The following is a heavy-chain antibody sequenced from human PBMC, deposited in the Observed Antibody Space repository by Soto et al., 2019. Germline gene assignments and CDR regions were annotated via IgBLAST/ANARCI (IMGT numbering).Heavy chain of an antibody. J-gene: IGHJ4*02. CDR3: AKRVGATVFDY. D-gene: IGHD1-26*01. CDR2: IGGSGDGT. Sequence: GGSLRLSCAASVFIFINYAMSWVRQAPGKGLEWVSNIGGSGDGTYYADSVKGRFTISRDNSKNTLFLQMNSLRVEDTAVYYCAKRVGATVFDYWGQGTLVTVS. V-gene: IGHV3-23*01. CDR1: VFIFINYA.